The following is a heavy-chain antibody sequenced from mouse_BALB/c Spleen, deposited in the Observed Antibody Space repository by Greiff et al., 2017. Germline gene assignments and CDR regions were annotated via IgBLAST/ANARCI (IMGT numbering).Heavy chain of an antibody. CDR2: IWWDDDK. D-gene: IGHD1-1*01. J-gene: IGHJ2*01. V-gene: IGHV8-8*01. CDR3: ARIAPYYYGSSDYFDY. Sequence: QVTLNVSGPGILQPSQTLSLTCSFSGFSLSTSGMGVGWIRQPSGKGLEWLAHIWWDDDKRYNPALKSRLTISKDTSSNQVFLKIASVDTADTATYYCARIAPYYYGSSDYFDYWGQGTTLTVSS. CDR1: GFSLSTSGMG.